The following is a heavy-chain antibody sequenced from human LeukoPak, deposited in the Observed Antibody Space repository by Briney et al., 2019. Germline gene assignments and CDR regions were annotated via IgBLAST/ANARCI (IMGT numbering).Heavy chain of an antibody. CDR2: SSGSGANT. D-gene: IGHD2-15*01. CDR3: AKGGLQFSILDF. V-gene: IGHV3-23*01. Sequence: GALSPSCAASGFTFSSYAMSWVRQAPGQGLEWGAISSGSGANTYSADSEGGWSTIFRDNFDITLYPQMNSLRAEATAVYYCAKGGLQFSILDFWGQGTLVTVSS. J-gene: IGHJ4*02. CDR1: GFTFSSYA.